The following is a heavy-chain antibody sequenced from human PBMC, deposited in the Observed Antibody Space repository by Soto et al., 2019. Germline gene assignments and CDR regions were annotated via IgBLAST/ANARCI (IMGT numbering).Heavy chain of an antibody. CDR1: GYTFTSYD. Sequence: ASVKVSCKASGYTFTSYDINWVRQATGQGLEWMGWMNPNSGNTGYAQKFQGRVTMTRNTSISTAYMELSSLRSEDTAVYYCASADDFVDYLAASYYGMSFWGQGSTDPVSS. V-gene: IGHV1-8*01. J-gene: IGHJ6*02. D-gene: IGHD4-17*01. CDR2: MNPNSGNT. CDR3: ASADDFVDYLAASYYGMSF.